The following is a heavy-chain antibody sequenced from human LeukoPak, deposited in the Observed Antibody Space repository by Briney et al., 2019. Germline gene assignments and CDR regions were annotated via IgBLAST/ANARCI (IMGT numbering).Heavy chain of an antibody. J-gene: IGHJ6*02. CDR1: GGSISSYY. V-gene: IGHV4-59*01. Sequence: SETLSLTCTVSGGSISSYYWSWIRQPPGKGLEWIGYIYYSGSTNYNPSPKSRVTISVDTSKNQFSLKLSSVTAADTAVYYCARVSDYYGSGSPNGDYYYYGMDVWGQGTTVTVSS. D-gene: IGHD3-10*01. CDR2: IYYSGST. CDR3: ARVSDYYGSGSPNGDYYYYGMDV.